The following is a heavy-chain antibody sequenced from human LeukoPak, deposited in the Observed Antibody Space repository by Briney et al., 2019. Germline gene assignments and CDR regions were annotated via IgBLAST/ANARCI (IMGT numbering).Heavy chain of an antibody. Sequence: SVKVSCKASGGTFGSYAISWVRQAPGQGREWMGRIIPILGIANYAQKFQGRVTITADKSTSTAYMELSSLRSEDTAVYYCARDFGYCSGGSCYDDNWFDPWGQGTLVTVSS. D-gene: IGHD2-15*01. J-gene: IGHJ5*02. CDR2: IIPILGIA. V-gene: IGHV1-69*04. CDR1: GGTFGSYA. CDR3: ARDFGYCSGGSCYDDNWFDP.